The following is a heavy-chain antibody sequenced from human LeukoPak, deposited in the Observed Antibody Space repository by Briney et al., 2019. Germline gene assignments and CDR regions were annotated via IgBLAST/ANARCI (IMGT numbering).Heavy chain of an antibody. CDR3: ARDRRSGGSCPNG. CDR1: GFTFSSYA. Sequence: PGGSLRLSCAASGFTFSSYAMSWVRQAPGKGLEWVSGFSVSDGITYYADSVKGRFTISRDNSKNTLYLQMNSLRAEDTAVYYCARDRRSGGSCPNGWGQGTLVTVSS. CDR2: FSVSDGIT. D-gene: IGHD5-12*01. J-gene: IGHJ4*02. V-gene: IGHV3-23*01.